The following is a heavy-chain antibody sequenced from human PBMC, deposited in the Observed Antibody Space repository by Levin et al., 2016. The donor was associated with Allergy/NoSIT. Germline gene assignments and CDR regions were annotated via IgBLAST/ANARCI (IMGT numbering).Heavy chain of an antibody. CDR3: ARHLGSAAMVDY. J-gene: IGHJ4*02. CDR2: IYPGDSDT. D-gene: IGHD5-18*01. CDR1: GYSFSNYW. V-gene: IGHV5-51*01. Sequence: ESLKISCQGSGYSFSNYWIGWVRQMPGKGLEWMGIIYPGDSDTRYSPSFQGQVTLSADKSIRTAFLQWNSLKASDTAMYYCARHLGSAAMVDYWGQGTLVTVSS.